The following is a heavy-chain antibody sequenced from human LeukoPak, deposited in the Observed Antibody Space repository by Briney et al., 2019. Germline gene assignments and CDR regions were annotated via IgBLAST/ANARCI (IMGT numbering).Heavy chain of an antibody. CDR1: GFAFSRYG. Sequence: GGSLRLSCAASGFAFSRYGIVWVRQAPGRGLEWVSGISGSGGNTYYGDSVKGRFTISRDNAKNSLYLQMNSLRVEDTAVYYCARGTYSSGWLEFSDFDFWGQGTLVTVSS. J-gene: IGHJ4*02. D-gene: IGHD6-19*01. V-gene: IGHV3-23*01. CDR2: ISGSGGNT. CDR3: ARGTYSSGWLEFSDFDF.